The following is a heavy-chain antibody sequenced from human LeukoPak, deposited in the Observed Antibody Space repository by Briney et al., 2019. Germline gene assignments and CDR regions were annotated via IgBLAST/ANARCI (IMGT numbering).Heavy chain of an antibody. Sequence: AASVKVSCKASGYTFTGYYMHWVRQAPGQGLEWMGWINPNSGGTNYAQKFQGWVTMTRDTSISTAYMELSRLRSDDTAVYYCARGRNSSGWSATPWFDPWGQGTLVTVSS. CDR1: GYTFTGYY. D-gene: IGHD6-19*01. CDR2: INPNSGGT. CDR3: ARGRNSSGWSATPWFDP. V-gene: IGHV1-2*04. J-gene: IGHJ5*02.